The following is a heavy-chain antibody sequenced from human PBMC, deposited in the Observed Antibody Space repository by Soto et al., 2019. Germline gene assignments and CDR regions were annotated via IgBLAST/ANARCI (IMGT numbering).Heavy chain of an antibody. D-gene: IGHD6-13*01. CDR2: ITSSGSST. J-gene: IGHJ4*02. CDR3: AKAPTAAGTYWVDY. CDR1: RFTFSTYA. V-gene: IGHV3-23*01. Sequence: GGSLRLSCAASRFTFSTYAMNWVRQAPGKGLEWVSTITSSGSSTYYADSVKGRFTISRDNAKNTLYLQMNNLRAEDTAVYYCAKAPTAAGTYWVDYWGQGTLVTVSS.